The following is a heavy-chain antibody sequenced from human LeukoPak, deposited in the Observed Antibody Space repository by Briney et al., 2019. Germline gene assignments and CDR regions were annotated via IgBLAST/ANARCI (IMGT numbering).Heavy chain of an antibody. CDR1: GFTFSSHG. Sequence: PGGSLRLSCAASGFTFSSHGMHWVRQAPGKGLEWVAVISYDGSNKYYADSVKGRFTISRDNSKNTLYLQMNSLRAVDTAVYYCAKGDTTVVTPVDYWGQGTLVTVSS. D-gene: IGHD4-23*01. CDR2: ISYDGSNK. CDR3: AKGDTTVVTPVDY. V-gene: IGHV3-30*18. J-gene: IGHJ4*02.